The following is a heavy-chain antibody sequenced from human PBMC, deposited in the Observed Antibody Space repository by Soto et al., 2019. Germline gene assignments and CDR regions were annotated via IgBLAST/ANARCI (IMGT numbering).Heavy chain of an antibody. CDR2: INSDGSST. D-gene: IGHD2-15*01. Sequence: EVQLVESGGGLVQPGGSLRLSCAASGFTFSSYWMHWVRQAPGKGLVWVSRINSDGSSTSYADSVKGRFTISRDNAKNTVYLQMSSLRAEDTAVYYCARVYCSGGSYYHLGYWGQGTLVTVSS. CDR1: GFTFSSYW. J-gene: IGHJ4*02. V-gene: IGHV3-74*01. CDR3: ARVYCSGGSYYHLGY.